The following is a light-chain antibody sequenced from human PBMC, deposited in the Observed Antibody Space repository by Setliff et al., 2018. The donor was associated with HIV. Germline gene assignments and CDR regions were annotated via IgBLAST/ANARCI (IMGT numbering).Light chain of an antibody. CDR3: QVWDSGNDHVV. J-gene: IGLJ3*02. Sequence: LTQPPSVSVAPGNTARITCGANNIGSKSVHWYQQKPGQAPVLVIYYDSDRPSGIPERFSGSNSENTATLTITRVEAGDEGDYYCQVWDSGNDHVVFGGGTKVTVL. CDR2: YDS. CDR1: NIGSKS. V-gene: IGLV3-21*04.